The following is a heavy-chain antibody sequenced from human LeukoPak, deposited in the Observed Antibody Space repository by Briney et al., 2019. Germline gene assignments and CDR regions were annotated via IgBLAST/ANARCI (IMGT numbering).Heavy chain of an antibody. CDR3: ARSSLAVYFDY. J-gene: IGHJ4*02. CDR2: VFTRGTT. D-gene: IGHD6-19*01. Sequence: SQTLSLTCTVSGGSISSGSYYWDWIRQPAGKRLEWLGHVFTRGTTNYNASLEGRLTISLDTARNQFSLYLSSVTAADTAMYFCARSSLAVYFDYWGQGTLVTASS. V-gene: IGHV4-61*09. CDR1: GGSISSGSYY.